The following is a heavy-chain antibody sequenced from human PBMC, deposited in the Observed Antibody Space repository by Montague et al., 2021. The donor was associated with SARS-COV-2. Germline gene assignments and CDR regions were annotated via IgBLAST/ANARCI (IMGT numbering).Heavy chain of an antibody. D-gene: IGHD6-13*01. Sequence: SGTLSLTCTVSGGSISSSSYYWGWIRQPPGKGLEWIGSIYYSGSTYYNPSLKSRVTISVDTSKNQFSLKLSSVTAADTAVYYCARVGRQQLVRLSGMDVWGQGTTVTVSS. CDR3: ARVGRQQLVRLSGMDV. J-gene: IGHJ6*02. CDR1: GGSISSSSYY. V-gene: IGHV4-39*07. CDR2: IYYSGST.